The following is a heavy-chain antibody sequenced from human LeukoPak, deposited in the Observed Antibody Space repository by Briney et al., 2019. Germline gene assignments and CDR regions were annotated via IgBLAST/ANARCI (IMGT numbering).Heavy chain of an antibody. V-gene: IGHV4-34*01. CDR2: INHSGGT. J-gene: IGHJ4*02. Sequence: SETLSLTCAVYGGSFSGYYWSWIRQPPGKGLEWIGEINHSGGTNYHPSLKSRVTISVDKSKNQFSLKLSSVTAADTAVYYCARDGYSAHDGLWGQGTLVTVSS. D-gene: IGHD5-12*01. CDR3: ARDGYSAHDGL. CDR1: GGSFSGYY.